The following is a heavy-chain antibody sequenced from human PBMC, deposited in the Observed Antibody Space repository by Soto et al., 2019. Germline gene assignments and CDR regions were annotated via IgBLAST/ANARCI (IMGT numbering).Heavy chain of an antibody. CDR3: ARGGHVVVVTAALDY. D-gene: IGHD2-21*02. J-gene: IGHJ4*02. Sequence: QVQLVQSGAEVKKPGASVKVSCKASGETFTDYYIHWVRQAPGQGLEWMGTVNPSGGHTTYAQHFLGRMTMTRDTSTSSLDMELTSLTSEDTAVYYCARGGHVVVVTAALDYWGQGTLVTVSS. CDR1: GETFTDYY. V-gene: IGHV1-46*01. CDR2: VNPSGGHT.